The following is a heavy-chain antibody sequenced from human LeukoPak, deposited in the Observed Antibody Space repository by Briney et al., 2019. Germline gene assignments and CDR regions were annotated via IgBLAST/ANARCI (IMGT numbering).Heavy chain of an antibody. CDR1: GFTFSNYW. CDR2: INLDGSQK. CDR3: ARKRPNYFDY. V-gene: IGHV3-7*01. Sequence: GGSLRLSCAASGFTFSNYWMAWVRQAPGKGPEWVANINLDGSQKYYVDSVKGRFTISRDNAENSLYLQMNSMGAEDTALYYCARKRPNYFDYWGQGTLVTVSS. J-gene: IGHJ4*02.